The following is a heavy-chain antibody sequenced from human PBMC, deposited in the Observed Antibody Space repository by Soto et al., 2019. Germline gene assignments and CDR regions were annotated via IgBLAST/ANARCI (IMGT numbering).Heavy chain of an antibody. CDR3: AHHPYYCLGSYSFDY. CDR2: IYWDDDK. Sequence: QITLKESGPTLVRPTQTLTLTCTFSGFSLTTSGVGVGWIRQPPGKALEWLAVIYWDDDKRYSSSLKSRLTNTKDTSKIQVVLTITNMDPVDTATYYCAHHPYYCLGSYSFDYWGQGTLVTVSS. J-gene: IGHJ4*02. D-gene: IGHD3-10*01. CDR1: GFSLTTSGVG. V-gene: IGHV2-5*02.